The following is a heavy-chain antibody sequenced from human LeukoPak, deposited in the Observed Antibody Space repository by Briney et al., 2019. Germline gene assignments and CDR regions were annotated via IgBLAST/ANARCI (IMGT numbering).Heavy chain of an antibody. V-gene: IGHV3-23*01. J-gene: IGHJ4*02. CDR3: AKDLVTIFGVADY. CDR2: ISGNGDST. Sequence: GGSLRLSCVASGFTFSSYAMSWVRQAPGKGLEWVSAISGNGDSTYYADSVKGRFTISRDSSKNTLYLQMNSLRAEDTAVYYCAKDLVTIFGVADYWGQGTLVTVSS. CDR1: GFTFSSYA. D-gene: IGHD3-3*01.